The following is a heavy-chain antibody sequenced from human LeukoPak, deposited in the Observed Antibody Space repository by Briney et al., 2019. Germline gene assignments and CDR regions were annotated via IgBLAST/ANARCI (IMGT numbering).Heavy chain of an antibody. Sequence: GGSLRLSCAASGFTFSIYSINWVRQAPGKGLEWVSSISSSSSYIYYADSVKGRFTISRGNSKNTLYLQMNSLRAEDTAVYYCAKDLITFGGVIAIIDYWGQGTLVSVSS. D-gene: IGHD3-16*02. CDR1: GFTFSIYS. CDR2: ISSSSSYI. V-gene: IGHV3-21*04. J-gene: IGHJ4*02. CDR3: AKDLITFGGVIAIIDY.